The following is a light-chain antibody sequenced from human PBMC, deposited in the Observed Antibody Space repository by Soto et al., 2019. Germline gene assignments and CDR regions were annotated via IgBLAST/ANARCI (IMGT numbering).Light chain of an antibody. CDR1: SSNIGSHT. CDR3: AAWDDSLNGPYVL. Sequence: QSVLTQPPSASGTPGQRVTLSCSGSSSNIGSHTVNWYQQLPGTAPKLLIYANDQRPPGVPDRFSGSKSGTSASLAISGLQSEDEADYYCAAWDDSLNGPYVLFGGGTKLTVL. CDR2: AND. V-gene: IGLV1-44*01. J-gene: IGLJ2*01.